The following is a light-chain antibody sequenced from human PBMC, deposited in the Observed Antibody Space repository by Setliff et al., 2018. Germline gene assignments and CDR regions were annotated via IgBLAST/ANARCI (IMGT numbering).Light chain of an antibody. Sequence: QSALTQPASVSGSPGQWITISCSGTSSDVGGYNYVSWYQQHPGKAPKLMIYDVTNRPSGISNRFSGSKSGNTASLTISGFQAEDDADYYCSSYTTSGTYVFGTGTKVTVL. V-gene: IGLV2-14*03. J-gene: IGLJ1*01. CDR2: DVT. CDR3: SSYTTSGTYV. CDR1: SSDVGGYNY.